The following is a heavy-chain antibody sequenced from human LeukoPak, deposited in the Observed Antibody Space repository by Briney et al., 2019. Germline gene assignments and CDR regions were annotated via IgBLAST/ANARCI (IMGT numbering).Heavy chain of an antibody. Sequence: SETLSLTCTVSGGSISTITYYWGWIRQPPGKGLEWVGHMYYRGNTFYNPSLKSRVTISVDTSKNQFSLKLRSVPAADTAVYYCARLYGNYQNYFDYWGQGTLVTVSS. CDR2: MYYRGNT. V-gene: IGHV4-39*07. D-gene: IGHD1-7*01. J-gene: IGHJ4*02. CDR1: GGSISTITYY. CDR3: ARLYGNYQNYFDY.